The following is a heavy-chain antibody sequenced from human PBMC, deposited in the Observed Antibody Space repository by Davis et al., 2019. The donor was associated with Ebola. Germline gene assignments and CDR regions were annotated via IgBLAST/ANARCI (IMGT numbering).Heavy chain of an antibody. Sequence: ASVKVSCKASGYTFTTYALSWVRQAPGQGLEWMGWINTNTGNPTYAQGSTGRFVFSLDTSVSTAYLQISSLKAEDTAVYYCANRFLEWLTHWGQGNLVTVSS. V-gene: IGHV7-4-1*02. D-gene: IGHD3-3*01. CDR1: GYTFTTYA. CDR3: ANRFLEWLTH. J-gene: IGHJ4*02. CDR2: INTNTGNP.